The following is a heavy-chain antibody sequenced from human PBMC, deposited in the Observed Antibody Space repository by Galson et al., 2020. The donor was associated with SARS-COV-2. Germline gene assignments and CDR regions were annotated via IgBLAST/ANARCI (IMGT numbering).Heavy chain of an antibody. CDR2: VYPNGTP. V-gene: IGHV4-38-2*02. J-gene: IGHJ2*01. D-gene: IGHD3-22*01. CDR1: GYSVSTTNY. CDR3: ARQGVNMIVLVTVPGWYFDL. Sequence: SETLSLTCTVSGYSVSTTNYWGWVRQPPGRGLEWIGSVYPNGTPYYNPSLKSRVTISVDTSKNQFSLRLDSVTAADTALYYCARQGVNMIVLVTVPGWYFDLWGRGTLVTVSS.